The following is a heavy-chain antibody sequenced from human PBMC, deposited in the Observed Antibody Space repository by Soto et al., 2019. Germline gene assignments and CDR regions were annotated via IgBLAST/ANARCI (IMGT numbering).Heavy chain of an antibody. CDR3: ARQIYGHDAFDI. Sequence: PSETLSLTCTVSGGSISSGGYYWSWIRQHPGKGLEWIGYIYYSGSTYYNPSLKSRVTISVDTSKNQFSLKLSSVTAADTAVYYCARQIYGHDAFDIWGQGTMVTVS. D-gene: IGHD3-10*01. CDR2: IYYSGST. V-gene: IGHV4-31*03. J-gene: IGHJ3*02. CDR1: GGSISSGGYY.